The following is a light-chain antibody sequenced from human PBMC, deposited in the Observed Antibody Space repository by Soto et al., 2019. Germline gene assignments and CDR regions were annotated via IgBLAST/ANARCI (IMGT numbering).Light chain of an antibody. CDR2: EDN. J-gene: IGLJ3*02. V-gene: IGLV6-57*01. CDR1: SGSIASNY. Sequence: NFMLTQPHSVSESPGKTVTISCTRSSGSIASNYVQWYQQRPGSSPTTVIYEDNERPSGVPDHFSGSIDSSSNSASLTISGLKTEDEAGYYCQSYDSTNQGVFGGGTKVTVL. CDR3: QSYDSTNQGV.